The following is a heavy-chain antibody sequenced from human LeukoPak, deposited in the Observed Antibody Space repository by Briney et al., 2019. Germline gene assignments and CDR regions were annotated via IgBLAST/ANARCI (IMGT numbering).Heavy chain of an antibody. D-gene: IGHD3-22*01. CDR2: IRSKAYGETT. Sequence: GGSLRPSCTASGFTFGDYAMSWFRQAPGKGLEWVGFIRSKAYGETTEYAASVKGRFTISRDDSKSIAYLQMSSLKTEDTAVYYCTRSSADYYDSSGYYHFVAFDIWGQGTMVTVSS. V-gene: IGHV3-49*03. CDR3: TRSSADYYDSSGYYHFVAFDI. CDR1: GFTFGDYA. J-gene: IGHJ3*02.